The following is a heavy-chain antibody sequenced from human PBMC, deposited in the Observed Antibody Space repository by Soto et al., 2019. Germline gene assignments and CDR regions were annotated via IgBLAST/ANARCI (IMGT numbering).Heavy chain of an antibody. CDR3: ARDISYGSGHAFDI. V-gene: IGHV1-2*04. D-gene: IGHD3-10*01. CDR1: GYTFTGYY. CDR2: INPNSGGT. Sequence: ASVKVSCKASGYTFTGYYMHWVRQAPGQGLEWMGWINPNSGGTNYAQKFQGWVTMTRDTSISTAYMELSRLRSDDTAVYYCARDISYGSGHAFDIWGQGTMVTVSS. J-gene: IGHJ3*02.